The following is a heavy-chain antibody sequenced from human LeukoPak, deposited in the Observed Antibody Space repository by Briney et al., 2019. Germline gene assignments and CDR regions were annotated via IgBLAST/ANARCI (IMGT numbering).Heavy chain of an antibody. CDR1: GFTFSSYA. Sequence: GGSLRLSCAASGFTFSSYAMSWVRQAPGKGLEWVSSISGSGNRTYYADSVKGRFTVSRDNSKNTLFLQMNSLRAEDTAVYYCAKNLYCGGGSCYPSALGMDVWGQGTTVTVSS. D-gene: IGHD2-15*01. V-gene: IGHV3-23*01. CDR2: ISGSGNRT. J-gene: IGHJ6*02. CDR3: AKNLYCGGGSCYPSALGMDV.